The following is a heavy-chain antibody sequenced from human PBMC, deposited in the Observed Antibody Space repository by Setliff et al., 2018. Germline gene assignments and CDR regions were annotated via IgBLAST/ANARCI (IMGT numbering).Heavy chain of an antibody. D-gene: IGHD6-19*01. CDR3: ARLRKAVDGINFPRYMDV. CDR2: IHHSGST. V-gene: IGHV4-34*01. Sequence: SETLSLTCADYGGSFSSYYWNWIRQPPGKGLEWIGEIHHSGSTKYNPSLKSRVTISVDTSKNQFSLRLSSVTAADTAVYYCARLRKAVDGINFPRYMDVWGKGTTVTVSS. J-gene: IGHJ6*04. CDR1: GGSFSSYY.